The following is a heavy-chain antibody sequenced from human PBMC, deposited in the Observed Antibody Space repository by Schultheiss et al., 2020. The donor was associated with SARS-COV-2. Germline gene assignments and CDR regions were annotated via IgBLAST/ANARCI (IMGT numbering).Heavy chain of an antibody. J-gene: IGHJ3*02. CDR1: GFTFSDYY. Sequence: GGSLRLSCAASGFTFSDYYMSWIRQAPGKGLEWVSYISSSSSYIYYADSVKGRFTISRDNAKNSLYLQMNSLRAEDTAVYYCARGGDSSGYYYAVRAFDILGQGTMVTVSS. CDR3: ARGGDSSGYYYAVRAFDI. D-gene: IGHD3-22*01. V-gene: IGHV3-11*06. CDR2: ISSSSSYI.